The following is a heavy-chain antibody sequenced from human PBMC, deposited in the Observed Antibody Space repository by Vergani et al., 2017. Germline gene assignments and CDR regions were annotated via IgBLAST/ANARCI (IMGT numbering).Heavy chain of an antibody. CDR1: GYTFTSYG. J-gene: IGHJ6*02. CDR3: ARYSYGFERRGDYYYGMDV. CDR2: ISAYNGNT. D-gene: IGHD5-18*01. Sequence: QVQLVQSGAEVKKPGSSVKVSCKASGYTFTSYGISWVRQAPGQGLEWMGWISAYNGNTNYAQKLQGRVTMTTDTSTSTAYMELRSLRSDDTAVYYCARYSYGFERRGDYYYGMDVWGQGTTVTVSS. V-gene: IGHV1-18*01.